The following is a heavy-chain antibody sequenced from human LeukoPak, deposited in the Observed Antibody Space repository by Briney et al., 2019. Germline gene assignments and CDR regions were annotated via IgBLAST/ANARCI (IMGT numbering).Heavy chain of an antibody. Sequence: SETLSLTCTVSGGSISSYYWGWVRQPPGKALEWIGNNSGSTYYSPSLKSRVTISLDTSRNQFSLKLNSVTAADTAVYYCAKPNGYGLIDIWGQGTMVTVSS. CDR2: NSGST. V-gene: IGHV4-59*12. D-gene: IGHD3-22*01. CDR3: AKPNGYGLIDI. CDR1: GGSISSYY. J-gene: IGHJ3*02.